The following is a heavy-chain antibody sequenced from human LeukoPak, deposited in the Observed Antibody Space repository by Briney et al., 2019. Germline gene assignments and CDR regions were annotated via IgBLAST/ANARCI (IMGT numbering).Heavy chain of an antibody. V-gene: IGHV5-51*01. Sequence: GESLKISCKGSGYSFTSYWIGWVRQMPGKGLEWMGIIYPGDSDTRYSPSFQGQVTISADKSISTAYLQWSSLKASDTAMYYCARGHIVRGVADAFDIWGQGTMVTVSS. J-gene: IGHJ3*02. CDR1: GYSFTSYW. D-gene: IGHD3-10*01. CDR3: ARGHIVRGVADAFDI. CDR2: IYPGDSDT.